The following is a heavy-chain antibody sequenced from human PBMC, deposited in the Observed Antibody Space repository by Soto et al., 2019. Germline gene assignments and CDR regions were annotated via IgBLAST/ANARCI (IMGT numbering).Heavy chain of an antibody. CDR3: ARGGQWLVQDYFDY. D-gene: IGHD6-19*01. J-gene: IGHJ4*02. CDR2: IWYDGSNK. CDR1: GFTFSSYG. Sequence: QVQLVESGGGVVQSGRSLRLSCAASGFTFSSYGMHWVRQAPGKGLEWVAVIWYDGSNKYYADSVKGRFTISRDNSKNTLYLQMNSLRAEDTAVYYCARGGQWLVQDYFDYWGQGTLVTVSS. V-gene: IGHV3-33*01.